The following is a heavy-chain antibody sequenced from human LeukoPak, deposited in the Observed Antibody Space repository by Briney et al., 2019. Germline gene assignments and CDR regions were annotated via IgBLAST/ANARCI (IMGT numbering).Heavy chain of an antibody. V-gene: IGHV4-39*01. CDR3: ARREYYYDGSGYNNRGFDP. J-gene: IGHJ5*02. D-gene: IGHD3-22*01. CDR1: GGSISSSSYY. Sequence: PSETLSHTCTVSGGSISSSSYYWGWIRQPPGKGLEWIGSIYYGGSTYYNPSLKSRVTVSVATSKNQFSLKLCSVTAADTAVYSWARREYYYDGSGYNNRGFDPWGQGTLVTVSS. CDR2: IYYGGST.